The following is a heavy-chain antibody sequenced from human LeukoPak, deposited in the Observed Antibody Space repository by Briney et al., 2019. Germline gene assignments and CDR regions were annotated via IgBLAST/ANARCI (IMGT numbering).Heavy chain of an antibody. Sequence: GGSLRLSCAASGFTFSSYGMHWVRQAPGKGLEWVAVISYDGSNKYYADSVKGRFTISRDNSKNTLYLQMNSLRAEDTAVYYCAKGGYSGSYYFDYWGQGTLVTVSS. V-gene: IGHV3-30*18. CDR1: GFTFSSYG. CDR2: ISYDGSNK. J-gene: IGHJ4*02. D-gene: IGHD1-26*01. CDR3: AKGGYSGSYYFDY.